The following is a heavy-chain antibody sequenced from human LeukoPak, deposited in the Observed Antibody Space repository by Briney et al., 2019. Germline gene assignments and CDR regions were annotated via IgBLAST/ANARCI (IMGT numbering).Heavy chain of an antibody. V-gene: IGHV5-51*01. CDR2: IYPGDSGA. CDR3: ATKLHGDYFDY. Sequence: GEPLKISCKGSGYSFANYWIGWVRQMPGKGLEWMGFIYPGDSGARYSPSFQGQVTLSADKSINTAYLQWSSLRASDTAMYYCATKLHGDYFDYWGQGSLVTVSS. J-gene: IGHJ4*02. D-gene: IGHD4-17*01. CDR1: GYSFANYW.